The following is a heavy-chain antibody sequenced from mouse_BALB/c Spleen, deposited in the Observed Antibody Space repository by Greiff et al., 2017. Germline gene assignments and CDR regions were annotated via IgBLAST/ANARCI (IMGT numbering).Heavy chain of an antibody. CDR2: ISSGGSYT. Sequence: EVHLVESGGGLVKPGGSLKLSCAASGFTFSSYAMSWVRQSPEKRLEWVAEISSGGSYTYYPDTVTGRFTISRDNAKNTLYLEMSSLRSEDTAMYYCAREKYGNWYFDVWGAGTTVTVSS. V-gene: IGHV5-9-4*01. CDR3: AREKYGNWYFDV. CDR1: GFTFSSYA. D-gene: IGHD2-10*02. J-gene: IGHJ1*01.